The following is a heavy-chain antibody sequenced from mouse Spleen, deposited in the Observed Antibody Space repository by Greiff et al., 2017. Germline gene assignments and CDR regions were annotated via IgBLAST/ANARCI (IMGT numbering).Heavy chain of an antibody. D-gene: IGHD2-1*01. CDR3: ARDRGNYGLYYFDY. CDR2: IWAGGST. CDR1: GFSLTSYG. J-gene: IGHJ2*01. V-gene: IGHV2-9*02. Sequence: VQRVESGPGLVAPSQSLSITCTVSGFSLTSYGVHWVRQPPGKGLEWLGVIWAGGSTNYNSALMSRLSISKDNSKSQVFLKMNSLQTDDTAMYYCARDRGNYGLYYFDYWGQGTTLTVSS.